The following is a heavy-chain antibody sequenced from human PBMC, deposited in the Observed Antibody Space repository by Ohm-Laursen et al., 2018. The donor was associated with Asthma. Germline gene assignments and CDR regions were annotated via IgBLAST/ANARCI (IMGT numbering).Heavy chain of an antibody. CDR1: GFVFSQCG. CDR3: ARQSGQDFPDTSAFDI. J-gene: IGHJ3*02. V-gene: IGHV3-30*03. CDR2: VSSDGHDK. Sequence: SLRLSCSATGFVFSQCGMHWVRQGPGKGLEWVAFVSSDGHDKFYEDSVKGRFTISRDNSRNRLYLQINRLTVEDSALYFCARQSGQDFPDTSAFDIWGQGTKVAVSS. D-gene: IGHD3-22*01.